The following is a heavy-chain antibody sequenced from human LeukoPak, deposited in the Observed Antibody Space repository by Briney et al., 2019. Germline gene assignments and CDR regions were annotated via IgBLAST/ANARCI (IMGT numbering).Heavy chain of an antibody. Sequence: PGGSLRLSCAASGFTFSNYAVMWVRQAPGQGLEWVSAITGAGAPKYPDSVKGRFTISRDNSKNTLYLQMNSLRAEHTAQYFCARDPNGDYIGAFEFWGQGTGVTVSS. CDR1: GFTFSNYA. V-gene: IGHV3-23*01. CDR2: ITGAGAP. CDR3: ARDPNGDYIGAFEF. J-gene: IGHJ3*01. D-gene: IGHD4-17*01.